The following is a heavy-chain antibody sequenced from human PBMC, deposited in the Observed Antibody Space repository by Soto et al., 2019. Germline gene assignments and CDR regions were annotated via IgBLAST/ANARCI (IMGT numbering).Heavy chain of an antibody. CDR2: ISGSGGST. J-gene: IGHJ3*02. CDR1: GFTFSSYA. V-gene: IGHV3-23*01. D-gene: IGHD2-2*01. Sequence: PXGSLRLSCAASGFTFSSYAMSWVRQAPGKGLEWVSAISGSGGSTYYADSVKGRFTISRDNSKNTLYLQMNSLRAEDTAVYYCAKDRSYPGAFDIWGQGSMVTVSS. CDR3: AKDRSYPGAFDI.